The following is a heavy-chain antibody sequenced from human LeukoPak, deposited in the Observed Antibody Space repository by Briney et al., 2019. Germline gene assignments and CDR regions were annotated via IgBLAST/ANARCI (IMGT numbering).Heavy chain of an antibody. CDR1: GGSISSGSYY. CDR2: IYTSGST. V-gene: IGHV4-61*02. CDR3: ARHSRPQRITMVRGVKGAFDI. D-gene: IGHD3-10*01. J-gene: IGHJ3*02. Sequence: SETLSLTCTVSGGSISSGSYYWSWIRQPAGKGLEWIGRIYTSGSTNYNPSLKSRVTISVDTSKNQFSLKLSSVTAADTAVYYCARHSRPQRITMVRGVKGAFDIWGQGTMVTVSS.